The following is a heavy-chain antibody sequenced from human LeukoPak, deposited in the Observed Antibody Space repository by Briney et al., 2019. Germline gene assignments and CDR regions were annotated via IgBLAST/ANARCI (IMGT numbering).Heavy chain of an antibody. V-gene: IGHV3-53*05. CDR3: AKDDYGDSYYYYYYMDV. CDR1: GFTVSSNY. CDR2: IYSGGST. J-gene: IGHJ6*03. D-gene: IGHD4-17*01. Sequence: PGGSLRLSCAASGFTVSSNYMSWVRQAPGKGLEWVSVIYSGGSTYYADSVKGRFTISRDNSKNTLYLQMNSLRAEDTAVYYCAKDDYGDSYYYYYYMDVWGKGTTVTISS.